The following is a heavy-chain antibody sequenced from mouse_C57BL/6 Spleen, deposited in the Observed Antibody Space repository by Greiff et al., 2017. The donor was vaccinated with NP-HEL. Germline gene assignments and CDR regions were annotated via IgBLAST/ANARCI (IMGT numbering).Heavy chain of an antibody. Sequence: QVQLKQPGAELVKPGASVKMSCKASGYTFTSYWMDWVKQRPGQGLEWIGNIYPSDSETHYNQKFKDKATLTVDKSSSTAYMQLSSLTSEDSAVYYCARGRLPYAMDYWGQGTSVTVSS. CDR2: IYPSDSET. V-gene: IGHV1-61*01. CDR1: GYTFTSYW. D-gene: IGHD2-4*01. CDR3: ARGRLPYAMDY. J-gene: IGHJ4*01.